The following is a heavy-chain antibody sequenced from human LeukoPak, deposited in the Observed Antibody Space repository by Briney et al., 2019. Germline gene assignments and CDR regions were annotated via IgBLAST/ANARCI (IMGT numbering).Heavy chain of an antibody. J-gene: IGHJ5*02. D-gene: IGHD2-15*01. CDR2: INPRSGGT. CDR3: AREAIVVVVASTGWFDP. Sequence: GASVKVSCKASGYTFTGDYMHWVRQAPGQGLEWMGWINPRSGGTKYAQNFQGRVTMTRDTSINTAYMELTRLTSDDTAVYYCAREAIVVVVASTGWFDPWGQGTLVTVSS. V-gene: IGHV1-2*02. CDR1: GYTFTGDY.